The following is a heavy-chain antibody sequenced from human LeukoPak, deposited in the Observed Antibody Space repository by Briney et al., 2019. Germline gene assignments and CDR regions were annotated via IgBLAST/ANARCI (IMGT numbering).Heavy chain of an antibody. CDR3: ARRSMESFDF. CDR1: GGSISSYY. CDR2: ILDVVGVA. V-gene: IGHV4-59*08. Sequence: SGTLSLTCTVSGGSISSYYWAWIRQPPGEGLVWIGYILDVVGVAYTPPLKSRVTISVDTTKNQFSLKLSSVTAADTAVYYCARRSMESFDFWGQGTLVSLSA. D-gene: IGHD1-1*01. J-gene: IGHJ4*02.